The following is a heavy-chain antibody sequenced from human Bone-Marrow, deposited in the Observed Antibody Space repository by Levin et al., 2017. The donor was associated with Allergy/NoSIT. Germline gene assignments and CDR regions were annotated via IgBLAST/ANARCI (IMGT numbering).Heavy chain of an antibody. Sequence: GESLKISCKSSGYSFTNHGISWVRQAPGQGLEWMGWISGYTGDTNSAQKFQGRISMTIDTSTSTAYMELTRLRSDDTAVYYCARDSGIFYLDFWGQGTLVTVSS. V-gene: IGHV1-18*01. D-gene: IGHD2-15*01. J-gene: IGHJ4*02. CDR1: GYSFTNHG. CDR3: ARDSGIFYLDF. CDR2: ISGYTGDT.